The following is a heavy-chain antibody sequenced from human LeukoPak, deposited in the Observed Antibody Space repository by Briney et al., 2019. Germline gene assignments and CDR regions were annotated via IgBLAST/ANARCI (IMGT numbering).Heavy chain of an antibody. J-gene: IGHJ4*02. CDR3: ARGRDGYNYFDY. V-gene: IGHV1-2*02. CDR2: INPHSGDT. Sequence: ASVKVSCKASGYSFTDYYMHWVRQAPGEGLEWMGWINPHSGDTNYAQKFQGRVTMTRDTSISTAYMDLSRLRFDDTAVYYCARGRDGYNYFDYWGQGTLVTVSS. D-gene: IGHD5-24*01. CDR1: GYSFTDYY.